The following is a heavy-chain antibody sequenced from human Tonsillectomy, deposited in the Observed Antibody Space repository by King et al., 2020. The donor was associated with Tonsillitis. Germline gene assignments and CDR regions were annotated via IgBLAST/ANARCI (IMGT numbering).Heavy chain of an antibody. Sequence: VQLVQSGAEVKKPGSSVKVSCKASGGTFSSYAISWVRQAPGQGLEWMGRIIPILGIANYAQKFQGRVTITADKSTSTAYMELSSLRSEDTAVYYCARAGAGTRSDAFDIWGQGTMVTVSS. CDR1: GGTFSSYA. CDR2: IIPILGIA. CDR3: ARAGAGTRSDAFDI. V-gene: IGHV1-69*09. D-gene: IGHD2-8*01. J-gene: IGHJ3*02.